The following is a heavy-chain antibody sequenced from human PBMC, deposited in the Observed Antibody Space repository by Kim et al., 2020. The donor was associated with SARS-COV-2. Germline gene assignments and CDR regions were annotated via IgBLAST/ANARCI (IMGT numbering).Heavy chain of an antibody. D-gene: IGHD3-16*01. CDR3: AAIYDFHV. Sequence: GGSLRLSCAASGFTVSGKNMNWVRQAPGKGLEWVSTLFYGGDTFHADSERSRFIISRDNSKNTMFLQMNSIRAPETAAFYCAAIYDFHVSGQGTTVTV. CDR2: LFYGGDT. V-gene: IGHV3-53*01. CDR1: GFTVSGKN. J-gene: IGHJ6*02.